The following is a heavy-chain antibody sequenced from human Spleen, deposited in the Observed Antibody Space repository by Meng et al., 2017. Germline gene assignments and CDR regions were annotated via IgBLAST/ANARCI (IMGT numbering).Heavy chain of an antibody. V-gene: IGHV4-4*07. Sequence: GSLRLSCTVSGGSISSYYWSWIRQPAGKGLEWIGRIYTSGSTNYNPSLKSRVTMSVDTSKNQFSLKLSSVTAADTAVYYCARDLTYYYGSGSLSDAFDIWGQGRMVTVSS. J-gene: IGHJ3*02. CDR1: GGSISSYY. D-gene: IGHD3-10*01. CDR2: IYTSGST. CDR3: ARDLTYYYGSGSLSDAFDI.